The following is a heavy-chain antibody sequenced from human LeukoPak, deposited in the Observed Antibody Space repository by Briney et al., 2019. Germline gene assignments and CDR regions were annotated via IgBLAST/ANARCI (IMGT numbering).Heavy chain of an antibody. V-gene: IGHV1-2*02. Sequence: ASVKVSCKASGYTFTGYYMHWVRQAPGQGLEWMGWINPNSGGTNYAQKFQGRVTMTRDTSISTAYMELSRLRSDDTAVYYCARGYDSSGYYRTDAFDIWGQGTMVTVSS. CDR3: ARGYDSSGYYRTDAFDI. J-gene: IGHJ3*02. CDR1: GYTFTGYY. D-gene: IGHD3-22*01. CDR2: INPNSGGT.